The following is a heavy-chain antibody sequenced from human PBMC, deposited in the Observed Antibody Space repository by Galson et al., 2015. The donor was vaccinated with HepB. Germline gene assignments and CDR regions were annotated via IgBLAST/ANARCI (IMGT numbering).Heavy chain of an antibody. D-gene: IGHD7-27*01. Sequence: SVKVSCKASGYTFTNYYIHWVRQAPGQGLEWMGIINPSGGSTNYAQKFQGRVTMTRDTSTSRVYMELSSLKSEDTAVYYCARDLLGRTGEGDTYWGQGTLVTVSS. CDR2: INPSGGST. V-gene: IGHV1-46*01. J-gene: IGHJ4*02. CDR1: GYTFTNYY. CDR3: ARDLLGRTGEGDTY.